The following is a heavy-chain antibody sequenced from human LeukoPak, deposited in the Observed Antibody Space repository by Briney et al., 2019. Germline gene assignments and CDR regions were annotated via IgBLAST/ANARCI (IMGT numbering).Heavy chain of an antibody. J-gene: IGHJ3*02. CDR2: ISSSGSTI. CDR3: ARVPAGVIGMKDAFDI. CDR1: GFTFSSYE. Sequence: PGGSLRLSCAASGFTFSSYEMNWVRQAPGKGLEWVSYISSSGSTIYYADSVKGRFTISRDNAKNSLYLQMNSLGAEDTAVYYCARVPAGVIGMKDAFDIWGQGTMVTVSS. V-gene: IGHV3-48*03. D-gene: IGHD3-16*02.